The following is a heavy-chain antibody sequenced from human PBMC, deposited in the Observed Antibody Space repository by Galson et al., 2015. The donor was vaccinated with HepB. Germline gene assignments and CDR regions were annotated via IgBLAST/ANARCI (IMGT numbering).Heavy chain of an antibody. Sequence: SLRLSCAASGFTFSGYSMNWVRQAPGKGLEWVSYISTSSSTIYYADSVKGRFTISRDNAENSLYLQMNSLRDEDTAVYYCARGSVTTYIYWGQGTLVTVSS. CDR1: GFTFSGYS. V-gene: IGHV3-48*02. CDR3: ARGSVTTYIY. J-gene: IGHJ4*02. D-gene: IGHD4-17*01. CDR2: ISTSSSTI.